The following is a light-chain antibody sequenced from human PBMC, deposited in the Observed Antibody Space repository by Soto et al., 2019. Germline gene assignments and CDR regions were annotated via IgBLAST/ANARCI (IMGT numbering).Light chain of an antibody. CDR2: DPS. CDR1: QSVGTY. CDR3: QERSNWPGT. V-gene: IGKV3-11*01. J-gene: IGKJ3*01. Sequence: EIVLTQSPATLSLSPGERAILSCRPSQSVGTYLAWYQQKPVHAPRALIYDPSNRATGIPARFGGSGSGTDFTLTINRLEPEDFAVSYCQERSNWPGTFGPGTKVDIK.